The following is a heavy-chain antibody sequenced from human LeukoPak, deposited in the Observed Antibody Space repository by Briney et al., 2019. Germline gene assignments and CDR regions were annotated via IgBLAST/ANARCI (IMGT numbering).Heavy chain of an antibody. D-gene: IGHD2-2*01. V-gene: IGHV3-7*03. Sequence: GGSLRLSCEASGFTFSRNWMSWVRQAPGKGLEWVASINPDGSQKFYVDSVKGRFTISRDNTKSSLYLEMNSLRAEDTALYYCAKDLGNTTAAIAYWGQGTLVTVSS. CDR2: INPDGSQK. J-gene: IGHJ4*02. CDR3: AKDLGNTTAAIAY. CDR1: GFTFSRNW.